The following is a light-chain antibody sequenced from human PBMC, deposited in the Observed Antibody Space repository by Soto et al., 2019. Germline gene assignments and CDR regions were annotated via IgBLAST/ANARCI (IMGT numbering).Light chain of an antibody. Sequence: ETVLTQSPSILSLSPGERATLFCRASQSVTSNYLAWYQQQPGQAPRLLIYGASSRATGIPDRFSGSGSGTDFTLTISRLEPEDFAVYYCQQHGTSPPSWTFGQGTKVEIK. CDR3: QQHGTSPPSWT. J-gene: IGKJ1*01. CDR1: QSVTSNY. CDR2: GAS. V-gene: IGKV3-20*01.